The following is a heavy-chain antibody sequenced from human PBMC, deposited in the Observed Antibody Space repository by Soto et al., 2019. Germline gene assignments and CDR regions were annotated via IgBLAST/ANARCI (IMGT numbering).Heavy chain of an antibody. CDR1: GYSFAGYW. CDR2: IDPSDSQT. J-gene: IGHJ4*02. V-gene: IGHV5-10-1*01. D-gene: IGHD3-22*01. CDR3: ARQIYDSDTGPNFQYYFDS. Sequence: PGESLKISCKASGYSFAGYWITWVRQKPGKGLEWMGRIDPSDSQTYYSPSFRGHVTISVTKSITTVFLQWSSLSASDTAMYYCARQIYDSDTGPNFQYYFDSWGQGTPVTVSS.